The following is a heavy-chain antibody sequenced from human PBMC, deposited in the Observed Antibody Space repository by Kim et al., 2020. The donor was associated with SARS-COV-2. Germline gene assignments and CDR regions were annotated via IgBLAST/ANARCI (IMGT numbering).Heavy chain of an antibody. Sequence: SETLSLTCTVSGGSISSSSNYWGWIRQPPGKGLEWIGSIYYSGSTYYNPSLTSRVTISVDTSKNQFSLKLSSVPAADTAVYYCARGFLEWFRADDAFDIWGQGTMVTGSS. CDR2: IYYSGST. CDR3: ARGFLEWFRADDAFDI. V-gene: IGHV4-39*01. CDR1: GGSISSSSNY. D-gene: IGHD3-3*01. J-gene: IGHJ3*02.